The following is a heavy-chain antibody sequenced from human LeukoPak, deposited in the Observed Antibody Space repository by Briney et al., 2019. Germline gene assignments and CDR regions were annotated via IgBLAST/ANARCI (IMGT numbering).Heavy chain of an antibody. CDR1: GGSISSSSYY. D-gene: IGHD2-2*01. CDR2: IYYSGST. J-gene: IGHJ4*02. CDR3: ARHRVVPAAPRRDY. V-gene: IGHV4-39*01. Sequence: SETLSLTCTVSGGSISSSSYYWGWIRQPPGKGLEWIRSIYYSGSTYYNPSLKSRVTISVDTSKNQFSLKLSSVTAADTAVYYCARHRVVPAAPRRDYWGQGTLVTVSS.